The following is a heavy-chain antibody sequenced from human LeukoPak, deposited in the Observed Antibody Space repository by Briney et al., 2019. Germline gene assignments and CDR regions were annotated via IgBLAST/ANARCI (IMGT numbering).Heavy chain of an antibody. J-gene: IGHJ4*02. V-gene: IGHV1-2*02. Sequence: ASVKVSCKASGYTFTGYYMHWVRQAPGQGLEWMGWINPNSGGTNYAQKFQGRVTMTRGTSISTAYMELSRLRSDDTAVYYCARRVSLEWSTGGNYFDYWGQGTLVTVSS. CDR1: GYTFTGYY. CDR3: ARRVSLEWSTGGNYFDY. CDR2: INPNSGGT. D-gene: IGHD3-3*01.